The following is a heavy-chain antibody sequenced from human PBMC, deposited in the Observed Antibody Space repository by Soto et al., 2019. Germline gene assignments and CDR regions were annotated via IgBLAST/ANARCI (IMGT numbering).Heavy chain of an antibody. D-gene: IGHD3-3*01. V-gene: IGHV3-30*03. J-gene: IGHJ4*02. CDR3: AGVFGVVIFY. Sequence: GGSLRLSCAASGFSFSSYGMHWVRQAPGKGLEWVAVFLSDGSNKYYADSVKGRFTISRDNSKNTLYLQMNSLRAEDTAVYYCAGVFGVVIFYWGQGTLATVSS. CDR1: GFSFSSYG. CDR2: FLSDGSNK.